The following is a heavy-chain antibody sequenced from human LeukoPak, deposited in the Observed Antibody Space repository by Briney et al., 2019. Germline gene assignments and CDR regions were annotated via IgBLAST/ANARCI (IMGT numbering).Heavy chain of an antibody. Sequence: KNGESLKISCQTSGYSFNTFMIAWVRQAPGRGLEWMGLVYPLDSETRYGPSFQGQVTISADKSTSSAFLQCDSLKASDTAMYYCVRHNTGADYWGQGALVTVSS. D-gene: IGHD1-14*01. CDR2: VYPLDSET. CDR1: GYSFNTFM. J-gene: IGHJ4*02. V-gene: IGHV5-51*01. CDR3: VRHNTGADY.